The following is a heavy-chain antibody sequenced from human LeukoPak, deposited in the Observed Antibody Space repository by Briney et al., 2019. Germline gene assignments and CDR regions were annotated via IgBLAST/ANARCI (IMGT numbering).Heavy chain of an antibody. V-gene: IGHV3-23*01. D-gene: IGHD3-10*01. J-gene: IGHJ4*02. Sequence: GGSLRLSCAASGFTFSSYAMTWVRQAPGKGLEWVAGISGSGGTTYYADSVKGRLTVSRDNSKNTLYLQMHSLRAEDTAVYYCAKGRDTLVRGVIITTGFDNWGQGTLVTVSS. CDR1: GFTFSSYA. CDR2: ISGSGGTT. CDR3: AKGRDTLVRGVIITTGFDN.